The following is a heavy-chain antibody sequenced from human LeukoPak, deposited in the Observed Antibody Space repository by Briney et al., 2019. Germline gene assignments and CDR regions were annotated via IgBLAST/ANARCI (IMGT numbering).Heavy chain of an antibody. V-gene: IGHV3-23*01. Sequence: PGESLRLSCAVSGFTFSSYAMSWVRQAPGKGLEWVSGISGGGGSTYYADSVKGRFTISRDNSKNTLYLQMNSLRAEDTAVYYCANYSGSSRWFDYWGQGTLVTVSS. J-gene: IGHJ4*02. D-gene: IGHD6-13*01. CDR1: GFTFSSYA. CDR3: ANYSGSSRWFDY. CDR2: ISGGGGST.